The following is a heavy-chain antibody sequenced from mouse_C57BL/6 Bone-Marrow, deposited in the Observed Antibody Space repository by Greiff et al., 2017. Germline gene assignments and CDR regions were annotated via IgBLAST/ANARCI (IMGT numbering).Heavy chain of an antibody. J-gene: IGHJ3*01. CDR1: GFTFSNYW. Sequence: EVQLQQSGGGLVQPGGSMKLSCVASGFTFSNYWMNWVRQSPEKGLEWVAQIRLKSDNYATHYAESVKGRFTISRDDSKSSVYLQMNNLRAEDTGIYYCTGGIYYDYERGRAYWGQGTLVTVSA. D-gene: IGHD2-4*01. CDR2: IRLKSDNYAT. CDR3: TGGIYYDYERGRAY. V-gene: IGHV6-3*01.